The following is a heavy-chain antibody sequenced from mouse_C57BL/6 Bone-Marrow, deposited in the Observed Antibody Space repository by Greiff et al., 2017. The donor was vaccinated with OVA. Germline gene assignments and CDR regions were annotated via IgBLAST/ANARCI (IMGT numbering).Heavy chain of an antibody. CDR2: IDPSDSYT. V-gene: IGHV1-50*01. Sequence: QVQLQQPGAELVKPGASVKLSCKASGYTFTSYWMQWVKQRPGQGLEWIGEIDPSDSYTNYNQQFTGKATLTVDTSSSTAYMQLSSLTSEDSAVYYCANYYSKGFAYWGQGTLVTVSA. CDR3: ANYYSKGFAY. J-gene: IGHJ3*01. D-gene: IGHD2-5*01. CDR1: GYTFTSYW.